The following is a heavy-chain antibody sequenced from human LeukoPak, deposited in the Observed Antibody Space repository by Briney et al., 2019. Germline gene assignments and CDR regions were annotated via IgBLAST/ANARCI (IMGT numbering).Heavy chain of an antibody. J-gene: IGHJ1*01. Sequence: ASVKVSCKASGYSFNNYGVTWVRQAPGQGLEWMGWISAYNGNTNYAQNLLGRVHMTTDTSTNTAYLELRSLRFDDTAVYYCARAPAVAGDFWGQGTLVTVSS. CDR2: ISAYNGNT. V-gene: IGHV1-18*01. CDR3: ARAPAVAGDF. D-gene: IGHD6-19*01. CDR1: GYSFNNYG.